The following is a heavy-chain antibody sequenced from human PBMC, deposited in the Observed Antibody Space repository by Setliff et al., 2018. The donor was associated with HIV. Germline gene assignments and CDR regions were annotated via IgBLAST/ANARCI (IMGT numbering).Heavy chain of an antibody. Sequence: ASVKVSCKASGYAFTSYHINWVRQATGQGLEWMGWMNPNSGNTGYAQKFQGRVTMTRNTSVNTAYMELSSLRSEDTAVYYCARGLRAEYYWYYYMDVWGKGTTVTVSS. J-gene: IGHJ6*03. CDR2: MNPNSGNT. CDR3: ARGLRAEYYWYYYMDV. V-gene: IGHV1-8*02. CDR1: GYAFTSYH.